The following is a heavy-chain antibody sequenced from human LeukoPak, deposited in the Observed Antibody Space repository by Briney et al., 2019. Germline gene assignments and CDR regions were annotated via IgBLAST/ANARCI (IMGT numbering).Heavy chain of an antibody. CDR2: FDPEDGET. CDR3: ATFPPSYGGNSFFDY. Sequence: ASVRVSCKVSGYTLTELSMHWVRQAPGKGLEWMGGFDPEDGETIYAQKFQGRVTMTEDTSTDTAYMELSSLRSEDTAVYYCATFPPSYGGNSFFDYWGQGTLVTVSS. D-gene: IGHD4-23*01. J-gene: IGHJ4*02. CDR1: GYTLTELS. V-gene: IGHV1-24*01.